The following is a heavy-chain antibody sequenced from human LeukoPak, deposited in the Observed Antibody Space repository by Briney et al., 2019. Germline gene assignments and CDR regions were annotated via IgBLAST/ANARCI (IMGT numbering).Heavy chain of an antibody. CDR1: GGTFSSYA. Sequence: SVKVSCKASGGTFSSYAISWVRQAPGQGLEWMGRIIPILGIANYAQKFQGRVTITADKSTSTAYIELSSLRSEDTAVYYCASLPYDFWSGVNYYYYGMDVWGQGTTVTVSS. CDR3: ASLPYDFWSGVNYYYYGMDV. D-gene: IGHD3-3*01. CDR2: IIPILGIA. V-gene: IGHV1-69*04. J-gene: IGHJ6*02.